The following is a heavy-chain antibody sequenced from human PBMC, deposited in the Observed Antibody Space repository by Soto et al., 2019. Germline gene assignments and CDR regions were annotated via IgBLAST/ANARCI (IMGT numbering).Heavy chain of an antibody. D-gene: IGHD3-3*01. V-gene: IGHV3-66*01. J-gene: IGHJ4*02. CDR1: GFTVSSNY. CDR2: IYSGGST. CDR3: ARPVVDDYGSGLTFDY. Sequence: EVQLVESGGGLVQPGGSLRLSCAASGFTVSSNYMSWVRQAPGKGLEWVSVIYSGGSTYYADSVKGRFTISRDNSKNTLYLQINSRRADDTAVYYCARPVVDDYGSGLTFDYWGQGTLVTVSS.